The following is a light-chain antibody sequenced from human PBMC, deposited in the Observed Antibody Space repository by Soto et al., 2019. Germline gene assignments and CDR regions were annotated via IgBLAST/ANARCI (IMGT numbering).Light chain of an antibody. CDR1: QSISSF. J-gene: IGKJ4*01. CDR2: KAS. Sequence: DIQMTQSPSSLSASVGDRVTITFRASQSISSFLNWYQQKPGKAPKLLVYKASSLESGVPSRFSGSGSGTDFTLTISSLEPEDFAVYYCQQRSNWPPRLTFGGGTKVDIK. CDR3: QQRSNWPPRLT. V-gene: IGKV1-39*01.